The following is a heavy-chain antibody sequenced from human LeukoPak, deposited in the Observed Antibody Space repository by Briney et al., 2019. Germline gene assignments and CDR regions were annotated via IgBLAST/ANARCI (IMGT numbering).Heavy chain of an antibody. CDR3: ARVRITGTTPPYWYYYGMDV. CDR2: ISSSSSYI. CDR1: GFTFSSYS. V-gene: IGHV3-21*01. J-gene: IGHJ6*02. D-gene: IGHD1-7*01. Sequence: GGSLRLSCAASGFTFSSYSMNWVRQAPGKGLEWVSSISSSSSYIYYAGSVKGRFTISRDNAKNSLYLQMNSLRAEDTAVYYCARVRITGTTPPYWYYYGMDVWGQGTTVTVSS.